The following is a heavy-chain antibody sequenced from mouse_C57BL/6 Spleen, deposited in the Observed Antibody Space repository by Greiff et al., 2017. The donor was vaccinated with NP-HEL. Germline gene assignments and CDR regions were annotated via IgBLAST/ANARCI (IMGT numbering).Heavy chain of an antibody. V-gene: IGHV1-50*01. D-gene: IGHD2-2*01. CDR3: ARPPHGYDAPYWYFDV. Sequence: QVQLKQSGAELVKPGASVKLSCKASGYTFTSYWMQWVKQRPGQGLEWIGEIDPSDSYTNYNQKFKGKATLTVDTSSSTAYMQLSSLTSEDSAVYYCARPPHGYDAPYWYFDVWGTGTTVTVSS. CDR1: GYTFTSYW. CDR2: IDPSDSYT. J-gene: IGHJ1*03.